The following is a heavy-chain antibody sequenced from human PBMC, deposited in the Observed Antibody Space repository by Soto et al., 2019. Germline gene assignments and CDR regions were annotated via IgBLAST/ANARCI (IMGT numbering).Heavy chain of an antibody. CDR2: IKQDGSEK. V-gene: IGHV3-7*01. D-gene: IGHD2-8*02. CDR3: ARGLLTFDY. CDR1: GFTFGNSG. J-gene: IGHJ4*02. Sequence: GGSLRLSCAVSGFTFGNSGMSWVRQAPGKGLEWVANIKQDGSEKYYGDPVKGRFTISRDNAKNSLYLQLNSLRAEDTAVYYCARGLLTFDYWGQGTLVTVSS.